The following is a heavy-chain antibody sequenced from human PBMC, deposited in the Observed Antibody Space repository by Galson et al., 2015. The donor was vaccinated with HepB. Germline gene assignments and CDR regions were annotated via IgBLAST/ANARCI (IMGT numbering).Heavy chain of an antibody. V-gene: IGHV4-4*07. Sequence: LTCSVSGDSISSYSWSWIRQPAGKGLEWIGRIYSSGSTNYNPSLKSRVSMSVDTAKNQFSLKLSSVTAADTAVYYCARGVVNSGYFVSRKANWFDPWGQGTLVTVSS. CDR2: IYSSGST. D-gene: IGHD3-22*01. J-gene: IGHJ5*02. CDR3: ARGVVNSGYFVSRKANWFDP. CDR1: GDSISSYS.